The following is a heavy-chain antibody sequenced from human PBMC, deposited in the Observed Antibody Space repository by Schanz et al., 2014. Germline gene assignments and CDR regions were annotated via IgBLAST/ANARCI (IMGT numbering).Heavy chain of an antibody. D-gene: IGHD2-15*01. J-gene: IGHJ6*02. CDR1: GFSFSDYW. Sequence: EVQLVESGGGLVQPGGSLRLSCEGSGFSFSDYWMGWVRQAPGKGLEYISSISPSSSYIYYADSVKGRFTISRDNAKNSLYLQMNSLRAEDAAVYYCARVELSVYYYAMDVWGQGTTVTVSS. CDR2: ISPSSSYI. V-gene: IGHV3-21*02. CDR3: ARVELSVYYYAMDV.